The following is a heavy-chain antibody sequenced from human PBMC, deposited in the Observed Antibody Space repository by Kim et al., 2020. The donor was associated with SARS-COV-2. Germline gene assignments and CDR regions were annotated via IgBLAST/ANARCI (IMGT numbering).Heavy chain of an antibody. CDR2: IYYSGST. V-gene: IGHV4-39*01. D-gene: IGHD3-22*01. J-gene: IGHJ4*02. CDR3: ARPLYDSSGYYFFPFDY. CDR1: GGSISSSSYY. Sequence: SETLSLTCTVSGGSISSSSYYWGWIRQPPGKGLEWIGSIYYSGSTYYNPSLKSRVTISVDTSKNQFSLKLSSVTAADTAVYYCARPLYDSSGYYFFPFDYWGQGTLVTVSS.